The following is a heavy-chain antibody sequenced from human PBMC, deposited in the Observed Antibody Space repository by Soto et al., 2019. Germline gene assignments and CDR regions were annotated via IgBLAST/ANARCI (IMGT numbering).Heavy chain of an antibody. CDR2: ISGSGGST. D-gene: IGHD3-22*01. CDR1: GFTFSSYA. Sequence: GGSLRLSCAASGFTFSSYAMSWVRQAPGKGLEWVSAISGSGGSTYYADSVKGRFTISRDNSKNTLYLQMNSLRAEDTAVYYCAKKRTSGYYYSSYGLDVWGQGTTVTVSS. V-gene: IGHV3-23*01. J-gene: IGHJ6*02. CDR3: AKKRTSGYYYSSYGLDV.